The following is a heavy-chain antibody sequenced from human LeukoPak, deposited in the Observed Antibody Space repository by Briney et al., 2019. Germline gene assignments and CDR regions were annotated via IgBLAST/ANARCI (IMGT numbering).Heavy chain of an antibody. CDR3: TSSRGGWGVGDPFDY. V-gene: IGHV3-30*02. Sequence: GGSLRLSCAASGFTFSSYGMHWVRQAPGKGLEWVAFIRYDGSQKYSADSVKSRFTISRDNFKNTLYLQMNSLRAEDTAVYHCTSSRGGWGVGDPFDYWGQGTLVTVSS. CDR2: IRYDGSQK. D-gene: IGHD2-8*01. CDR1: GFTFSSYG. J-gene: IGHJ4*02.